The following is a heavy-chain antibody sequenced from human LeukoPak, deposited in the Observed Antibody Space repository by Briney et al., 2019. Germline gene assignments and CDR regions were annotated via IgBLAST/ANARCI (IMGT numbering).Heavy chain of an antibody. V-gene: IGHV3-23*01. CDR1: GFTFSIYA. D-gene: IGHD5-18*01. CDR2: ISGSGGST. CDR3: AKGRGIIQLWDFDY. J-gene: IGHJ4*02. Sequence: GGSLRLSCAASGFTFSIYAMSWVRQTPGKGLEWVSGISGSGGSTYYADSVKGRFTISRDNSKNALYLQMNRLRAEDTAVYYWAKGRGIIQLWDFDYWGQGTLVTVSS.